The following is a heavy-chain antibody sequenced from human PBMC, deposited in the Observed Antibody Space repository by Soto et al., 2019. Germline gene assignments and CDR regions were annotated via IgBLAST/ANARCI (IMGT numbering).Heavy chain of an antibody. D-gene: IGHD2-15*01. CDR2: ISHTGGT. Sequence: SETLSLTCTVSGVSITTYYWSWIRQSPGEGLEWIGYISHTGGTDYNPSLNSRLTISIDTSKNHFSLRLSSLTAADTAIYYCARDTLRGYYGLDVWGQGAPVTVSS. CDR1: GVSITTYY. V-gene: IGHV4-59*01. CDR3: ARDTLRGYYGLDV. J-gene: IGHJ6*02.